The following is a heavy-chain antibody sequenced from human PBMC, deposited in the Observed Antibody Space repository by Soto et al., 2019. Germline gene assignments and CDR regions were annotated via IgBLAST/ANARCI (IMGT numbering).Heavy chain of an antibody. V-gene: IGHV1-2*04. J-gene: IGHJ6*04. CDR1: GYTFTGYY. CDR2: INPNSGGT. Sequence: GASVKVSCKASGYTFTGYYMHWVRQAPGQGLEWMGWINPNSGGTNYAQKFQGWVTMTRDTSISTAYMELSRLRSDDTAVYYCARGPQLAHHSSCSTDVWGKGPTVTVSS. D-gene: IGHD2-2*01. CDR3: ARGPQLAHHSSCSTDV.